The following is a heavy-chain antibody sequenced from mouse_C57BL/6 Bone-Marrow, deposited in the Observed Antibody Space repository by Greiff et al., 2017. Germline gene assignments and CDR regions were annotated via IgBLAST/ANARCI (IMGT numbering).Heavy chain of an antibody. CDR2: ISSGSSTI. CDR3: ARQYYDTWFAY. CDR1: GFTFSDYE. V-gene: IGHV5-17*01. Sequence: EVQGVESGGGLVKPGGSLKLSCAASGFTFSDYEMHWVRQAPGKGLEWVAYISSGSSTIYYADTVKGRFTIARANAKNTLFLKKASLRCEDTAMYYSARQYYDTWFAYGGQGNLVTVSA. J-gene: IGHJ3*01. D-gene: IGHD1-1*01.